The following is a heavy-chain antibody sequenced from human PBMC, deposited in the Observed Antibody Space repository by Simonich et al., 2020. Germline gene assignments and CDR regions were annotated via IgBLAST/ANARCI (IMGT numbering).Heavy chain of an antibody. Sequence: QVQLQESGPGLVKPSETLSLTCAVSGYSISSGYYWGWIRQPPGKGLEWIGSIYHSGNTYSNPSLNIRVTISVDTSKNQFSLKLSSVTAADTAVYYCARVGYSNYYYYGMDVWGQGTTVTVSS. CDR1: GYSISSGYY. CDR2: IYHSGNT. D-gene: IGHD6-13*01. J-gene: IGHJ6*02. V-gene: IGHV4-38-2*01. CDR3: ARVGYSNYYYYGMDV.